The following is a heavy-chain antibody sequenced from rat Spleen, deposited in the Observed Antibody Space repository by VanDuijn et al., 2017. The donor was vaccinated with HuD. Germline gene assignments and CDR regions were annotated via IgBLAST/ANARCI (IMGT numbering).Heavy chain of an antibody. J-gene: IGHJ2*01. V-gene: IGHV5-31*01. CDR2: ITNASGRT. Sequence: EVQLVESGGGLVQPGGSLKLSCVASGFTFNNYWMTWIRQAPGRGLEWVASITNASGRTYYSDFVKGRFTISRDTAQNTLYLQMNSLRSEDTATYYCARLGNSGIGNWFAYWGQGVMVTVSS. D-gene: IGHD4-4*01. CDR3: ARLGNSGIGNWFAY. CDR1: GFTFNNYW.